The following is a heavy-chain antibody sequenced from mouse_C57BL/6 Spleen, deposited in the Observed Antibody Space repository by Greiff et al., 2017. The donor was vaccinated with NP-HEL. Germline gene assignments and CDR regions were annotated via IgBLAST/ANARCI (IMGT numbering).Heavy chain of an antibody. CDR1: GYAFSSYW. CDR3: ASREGYGNYFDY. D-gene: IGHD2-1*01. CDR2: IYPGDGDT. Sequence: QVQLQQSGAELVKPGASVKISCKASGYAFSSYWMNWVKQRPGKGLEWIGQIYPGDGDTNYNGKFKGKATLTADKSSSTAYMQLSSLTSEDSAVYFCASREGYGNYFDYWGQCTTLTVSS. V-gene: IGHV1-80*01. J-gene: IGHJ2*01.